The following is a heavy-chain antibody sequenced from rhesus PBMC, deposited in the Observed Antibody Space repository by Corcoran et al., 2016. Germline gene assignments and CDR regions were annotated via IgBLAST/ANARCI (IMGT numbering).Heavy chain of an antibody. CDR3: ARVGPYDLVDY. V-gene: IGHV4-122*02. CDR1: GYSISSGYG. J-gene: IGHJ4*01. Sequence: QLQLQESGPGLVKPSETLSLTCAVSGYSISSGYGWSWIRQPPGKGLEWIGFISYSGSTSYNPSLKSRVTISRYTSKNQFSLKLSSVTAADTAVYYCARVGPYDLVDYWGQGVLVTVSS. CDR2: ISYSGST. D-gene: IGHD3-40*01.